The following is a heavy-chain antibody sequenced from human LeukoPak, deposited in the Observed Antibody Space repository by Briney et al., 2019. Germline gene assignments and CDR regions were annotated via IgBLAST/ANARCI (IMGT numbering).Heavy chain of an antibody. CDR3: ASSGYYYFSYYFDY. CDR2: LTGGSDNS. V-gene: IGHV3-23*01. D-gene: IGHD3-22*01. J-gene: IGHJ4*02. CDR1: GFTFSSSA. Sequence: PGGSLRLSCAASGFTFSSSAMTWVRQAPGKGLEWVSSLTGGSDNSEHADSVKGRFSISRDNSKNTLYLQMNSLTAEDTAVYYCASSGYYYFSYYFDYWGQGTLVTVSS.